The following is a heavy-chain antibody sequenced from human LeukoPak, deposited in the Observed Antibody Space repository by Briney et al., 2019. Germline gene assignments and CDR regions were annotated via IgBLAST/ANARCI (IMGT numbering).Heavy chain of an antibody. CDR2: IRYDETYK. CDR1: GFTFSYYG. Sequence: GGSLRLSCAASGFTFSYYGMHWVRQAPGKGLEWVAFIRYDETYKYYGDSVKGRFTISRDKSKNTLNLQMNSLRAEDTAVYYCAELGITMIGGVWGKGTTVTISS. V-gene: IGHV3-30*02. J-gene: IGHJ6*04. D-gene: IGHD3-10*02. CDR3: AELGITMIGGV.